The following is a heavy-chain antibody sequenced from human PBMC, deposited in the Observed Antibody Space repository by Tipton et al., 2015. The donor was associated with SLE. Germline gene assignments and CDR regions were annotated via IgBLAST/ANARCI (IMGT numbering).Heavy chain of an antibody. J-gene: IGHJ4*02. D-gene: IGHD1-7*01. V-gene: IGHV4-39*07. CDR3: VRHHSGTMESV. CDR1: DDSITNSRYY. CDR2: VSFSRTV. Sequence: TLSLTCTVSDDSITNSRYYWAWIRQPPGKGLQWIGSVSFSRTVDYDPSLTSRISVSLDTSKKQLSLKLASVTAADTAAYYCVRHHSGTMESVWGQGTLVIVSS.